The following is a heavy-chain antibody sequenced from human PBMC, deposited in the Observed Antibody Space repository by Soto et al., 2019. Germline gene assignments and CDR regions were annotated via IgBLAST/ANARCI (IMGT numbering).Heavy chain of an antibody. Sequence: ASVKVSCKASGYTLTSYDINWVRQATGQGLEWMGWMNPNSGNTGYAQKFQGRVTMTRNTSISTAYMELSSLRSEDTAVYYCARVIQYSSSDYYYYYYMDVWGKGTTVTVSS. J-gene: IGHJ6*03. D-gene: IGHD6-6*01. CDR1: GYTLTSYD. CDR2: MNPNSGNT. V-gene: IGHV1-8*01. CDR3: ARVIQYSSSDYYYYYYMDV.